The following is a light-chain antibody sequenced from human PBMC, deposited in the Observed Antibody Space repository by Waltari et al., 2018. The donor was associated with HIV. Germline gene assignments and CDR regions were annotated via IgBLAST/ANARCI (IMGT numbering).Light chain of an antibody. CDR2: DSS. J-gene: IGKJ3*01. CDR3: QQSYRTPLT. Sequence: EIQMTQSPSSLSASVGASVTITCRASQTVIHKVNWYQQKPGKAPKVLIFDSSTLQIGVPSRFSGSGSGTDFTLTISSLQPDEFASYFCQQSYRTPLTFGPGTKVDIK. V-gene: IGKV1-39*01. CDR1: QTVIHK.